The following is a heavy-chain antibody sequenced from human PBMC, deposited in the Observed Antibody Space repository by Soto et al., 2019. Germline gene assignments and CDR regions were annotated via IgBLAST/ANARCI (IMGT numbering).Heavy chain of an antibody. J-gene: IGHJ5*02. CDR2: INPSGGNT. D-gene: IGHD2-2*01. V-gene: IGHV1-46*01. CDR3: ARDGVHCTNTNCQNWFDP. CDR1: GYTFTSYY. Sequence: QVQLVQSGAEVKKPGASVKVSCKASGYTFTSYYIHWLRQAPGQGLEWMGIINPSGGNTSYAQKFQGRVTMTRDTSTSTVYMELSSLRSEDTAMYYCARDGVHCTNTNCQNWFDPWGQGTLVTVSS.